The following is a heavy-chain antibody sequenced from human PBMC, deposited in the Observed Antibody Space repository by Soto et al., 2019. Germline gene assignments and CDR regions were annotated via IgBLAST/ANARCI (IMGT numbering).Heavy chain of an antibody. CDR1: GDSISSVDYF. Sequence: SETLSLTCSVSGDSISSVDYFWAWIRQPPGQALEYIGYIYKSATTYYNPSFESRVAISLDTSKSQFSLNVTSVTAADTAVYFCTRGRYCLTGRCFPNWFDSWGQGTLVTVSS. J-gene: IGHJ5*01. D-gene: IGHD2-15*01. CDR3: TRGRYCLTGRCFPNWFDS. V-gene: IGHV4-30-4*01. CDR2: IYKSATT.